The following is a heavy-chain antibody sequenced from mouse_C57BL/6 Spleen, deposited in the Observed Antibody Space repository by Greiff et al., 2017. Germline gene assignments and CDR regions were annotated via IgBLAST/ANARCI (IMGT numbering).Heavy chain of an antibody. V-gene: IGHV3-6*01. CDR3: SRAVLRYPYFDY. J-gene: IGHJ2*01. Sequence: EVKLQESGPGLVKPSQSLSLTCSVTGYSITSGYYWNWIRQFPGNKLEWMGYISYDGSNNYNPSLKNRISITRDTSKNRFFLKLNSVTTEDTATYYCSRAVLRYPYFDYWGQGTTLTVSS. CDR1: GYSITSGYY. D-gene: IGHD1-1*01. CDR2: ISYDGSN.